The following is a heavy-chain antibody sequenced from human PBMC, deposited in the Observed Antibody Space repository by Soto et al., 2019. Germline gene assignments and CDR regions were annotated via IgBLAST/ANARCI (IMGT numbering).Heavy chain of an antibody. CDR3: ARNNSSSWYYYYYGMDV. CDR2: ISAYNGNT. Sequence: AASVNVSWKASGYTFTSYGISWVRQAPGQGLEWMGWISAYNGNTNYAQKLQGRVTMTTDTSTSTAYMELRSLRSDDTAVYYCARNNSSSWYYYYYGMDVWGQGTTVTVSS. D-gene: IGHD6-13*01. CDR1: GYTFTSYG. V-gene: IGHV1-18*04. J-gene: IGHJ6*02.